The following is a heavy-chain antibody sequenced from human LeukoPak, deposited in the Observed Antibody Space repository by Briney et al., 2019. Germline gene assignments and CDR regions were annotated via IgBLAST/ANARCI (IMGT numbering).Heavy chain of an antibody. V-gene: IGHV4-39*07. Sequence: SETLSLTCTVSGVSIGSTSYYWGWIRQPPGKGLEWIGSIYSGGSTYYSPSLKSRITISIDTSKNQFSLKLSSVTAADTAVYYCARHDYSNYYYYYYMDVWGKGTTVTVSS. CDR3: ARHDYSNYYYYYYMDV. J-gene: IGHJ6*03. CDR2: IYSGGST. D-gene: IGHD4-11*01. CDR1: GVSIGSTSYY.